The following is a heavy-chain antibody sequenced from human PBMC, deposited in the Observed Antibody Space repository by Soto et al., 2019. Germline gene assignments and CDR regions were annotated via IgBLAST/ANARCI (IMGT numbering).Heavy chain of an antibody. CDR1: GGSFSGYY. CDR3: ARGWMNRWYSGSYYLDY. Sequence: SETLSLTCAVYGGSFSGYYWSWIRQPPGKGLEWIGEINHSGSTNYNPSLKSRVTISVDTSKNQFSLKLSSVTAADTAVYYCARGWMNRWYSGSYYLDYWDQGTLVTVS. J-gene: IGHJ4*02. D-gene: IGHD1-26*01. CDR2: INHSGST. V-gene: IGHV4-34*01.